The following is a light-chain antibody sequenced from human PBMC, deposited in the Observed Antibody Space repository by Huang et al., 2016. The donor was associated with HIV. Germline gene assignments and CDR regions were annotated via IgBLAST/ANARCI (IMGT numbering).Light chain of an antibody. CDR2: DAS. V-gene: IGKV3-11*01. Sequence: EIVLTQSPATLSLSPGERASQSVRNYLAWYQQKPGQAPRLLIYDASNRATGTPARFSGSESGTDFTLTISSLEPEDFAVYYCQQRSDWPPWTFGQGTKVEIK. J-gene: IGKJ1*01. CDR1: QSVRNY. CDR3: QQRSDWPPWT.